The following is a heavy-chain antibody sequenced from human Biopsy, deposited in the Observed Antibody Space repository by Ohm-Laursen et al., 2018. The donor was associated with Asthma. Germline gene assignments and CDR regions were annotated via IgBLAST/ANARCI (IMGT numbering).Heavy chain of an antibody. CDR1: GFTFSSYS. Sequence: SLRLSCVASGFTFSSYSMNWVRQAPGKGLEWVSSISSSSSYIYYAGSVKGRFTISRDNAKNSLYLQMNSLRAEDTAVYYCARVDTIFGVVIPIYYYYGMDVWGQGTTVTVSS. J-gene: IGHJ6*02. CDR3: ARVDTIFGVVIPIYYYYGMDV. V-gene: IGHV3-21*01. D-gene: IGHD3-3*01. CDR2: ISSSSSYI.